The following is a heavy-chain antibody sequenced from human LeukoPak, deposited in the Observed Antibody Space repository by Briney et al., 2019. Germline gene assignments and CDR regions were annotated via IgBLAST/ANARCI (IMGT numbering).Heavy chain of an antibody. V-gene: IGHV1-2*02. Sequence: ASVKVSCKASGYRFTGYFMHWVRQAPGQGLEWVGWINTNTGGTLYARKFQGRVTMTRETSISTAYMELSSLTSDDTAVFYCAKDTTTQDAFDVWGHGTVVTVSS. J-gene: IGHJ3*01. D-gene: IGHD4-17*01. CDR1: GYRFTGYF. CDR3: AKDTTTQDAFDV. CDR2: INTNTGGT.